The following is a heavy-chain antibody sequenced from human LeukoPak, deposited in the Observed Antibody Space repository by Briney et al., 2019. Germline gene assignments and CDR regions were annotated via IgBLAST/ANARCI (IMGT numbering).Heavy chain of an antibody. CDR2: ISAYNGNT. CDR1: GYTFTSYG. V-gene: IGHV1-18*01. J-gene: IGHJ4*02. Sequence: ASVKLSCKASGYTFTSYGISWVRQAPGQGLEWMGWISAYNGNTNYAQKLQGRVTMTTDTSTSTAYMELRSLRSDDTAVYYCARGRESSGIAAAGTLVDYWGQGTLVTFSS. CDR3: ARGRESSGIAAAGTLVDY. D-gene: IGHD6-13*01.